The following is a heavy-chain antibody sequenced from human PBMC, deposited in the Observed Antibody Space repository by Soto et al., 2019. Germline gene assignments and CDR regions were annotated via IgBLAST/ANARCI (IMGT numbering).Heavy chain of an antibody. Sequence: EVQLVEAGGGLVKPGGSLRLSCAASGFTFSSYSMNWVRQAPGKGLEWVSSISSSSSYIYYADSVKGRFTISRDNAKNSLYLQMNSLRAEDTAVYYCARFYYYDSSGYYEGAFDYWGQGTLVTVSS. CDR2: ISSSSSYI. J-gene: IGHJ4*02. CDR3: ARFYYYDSSGYYEGAFDY. V-gene: IGHV3-21*01. CDR1: GFTFSSYS. D-gene: IGHD3-22*01.